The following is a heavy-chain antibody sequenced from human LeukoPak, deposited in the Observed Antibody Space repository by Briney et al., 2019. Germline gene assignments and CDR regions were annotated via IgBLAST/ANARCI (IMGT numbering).Heavy chain of an antibody. D-gene: IGHD6-13*01. Sequence: GGSLRLSCAASGFTFSNYAMSWVRQAPGKGLEWVSTIGYSDNTYYADSVKGRFTISRDNSKNTLYLQMNSLRAEDTAVYYCARGRAAAGGAFDIWGQGTMVTVSS. CDR1: GFTFSNYA. V-gene: IGHV3-23*01. J-gene: IGHJ3*02. CDR3: ARGRAAAGGAFDI. CDR2: IGYSDNT.